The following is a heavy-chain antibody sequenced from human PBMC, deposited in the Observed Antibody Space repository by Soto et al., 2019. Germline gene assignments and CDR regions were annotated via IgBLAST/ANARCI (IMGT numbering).Heavy chain of an antibody. CDR2: INPNSGGT. CDR3: ARDEAGAGGWFDP. Sequence: VASVKVSCKASGYTFTGYYMHWVRQAPGQGLEWMGWINPNSGGTNYAQKFQGRVTMTRDTSISTAYMELSRLRSDDTAVYYCARDEAGAGGWFDPWGQGTLVTVSS. D-gene: IGHD1-26*01. J-gene: IGHJ5*02. V-gene: IGHV1-2*02. CDR1: GYTFTGYY.